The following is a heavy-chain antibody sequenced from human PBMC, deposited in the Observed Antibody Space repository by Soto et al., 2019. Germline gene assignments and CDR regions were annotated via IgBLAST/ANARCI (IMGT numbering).Heavy chain of an antibody. CDR1: GFTFSSFA. Sequence: EMQLLESGGGLVQPGGSLRLSCAASGFTFSSFAMSWVRQAPGKGLDWVSAISGSGGSTYSADSVKGRFTISRDNSKNTLYLQMNSLRAEDTALYYCTRDIGGKGAYWGPGTLVTVPS. D-gene: IGHD3-10*01. CDR3: TRDIGGKGAY. J-gene: IGHJ4*02. CDR2: ISGSGGST. V-gene: IGHV3-23*01.